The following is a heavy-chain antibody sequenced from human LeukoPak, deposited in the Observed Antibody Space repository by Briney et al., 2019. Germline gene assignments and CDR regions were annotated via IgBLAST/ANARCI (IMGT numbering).Heavy chain of an antibody. CDR3: ARDHVRKKVVVAATPHWFDP. V-gene: IGHV1-46*01. D-gene: IGHD2-15*01. Sequence: GASVKVSCKASGYTFTSYYMHWVRRAPGQGLEWMGIINPSGGSTSYAQKFQGRVTMTRDTSTSTVYMELSSLRSEDTAVYYCARDHVRKKVVVAATPHWFDPWGQGTLVTVSS. CDR1: GYTFTSYY. CDR2: INPSGGST. J-gene: IGHJ5*02.